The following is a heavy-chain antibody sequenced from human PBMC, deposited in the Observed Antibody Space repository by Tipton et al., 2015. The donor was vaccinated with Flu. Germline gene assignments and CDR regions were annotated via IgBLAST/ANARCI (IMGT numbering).Heavy chain of an antibody. CDR2: IFHSGTT. CDR3: TRQVEAATRSSS. V-gene: IGHV4-39*07. CDR1: GGSVSSRDFY. J-gene: IGHJ4*02. Sequence: TLSLTCTVSGGSVSSRDFYWGWVRQPPGKGPEWIGSIFHSGTTYYDLSLQSRVTIQLNTSKNQFSLKIKSVTVADTAVYFCTRQVEAATRSSSWGQGTLVTVSS. D-gene: IGHD1-1*01.